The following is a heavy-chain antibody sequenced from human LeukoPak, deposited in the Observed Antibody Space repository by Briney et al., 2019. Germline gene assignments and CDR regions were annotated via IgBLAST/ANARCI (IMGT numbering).Heavy chain of an antibody. CDR1: GFVFSDYG. Sequence: GGSLRLSCVASGFVFSDYGMHWVRQAPGMGLVWVAVIWSDGSSDRYAASVKGRFTISKDNSRNTLYLQMSSLRDDDTAVYYCARGQSPSFYDMDVWGQGTTVIVS. V-gene: IGHV3-33*01. CDR2: IWSDGSSD. CDR3: ARGQSPSFYDMDV. D-gene: IGHD3-16*02. J-gene: IGHJ6*02.